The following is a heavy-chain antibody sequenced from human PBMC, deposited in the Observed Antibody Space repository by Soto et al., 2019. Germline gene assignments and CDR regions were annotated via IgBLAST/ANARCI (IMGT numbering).Heavy chain of an antibody. D-gene: IGHD2-2*01. CDR2: IYYSGST. J-gene: IGHJ5*02. V-gene: IGHV4-59*01. CDR3: ARATCSSTSCYAWLVWFDH. CDR1: GDSISSYY. Sequence: SETLSLTCTVSGDSISSYYWSWIRQPPGKGLEWIGYIYYSGSTKYNPYLKSRVTISVDTSKNQFSLKLSSVTAADTAVYYCARATCSSTSCYAWLVWFDHWGQGTLVTVSS.